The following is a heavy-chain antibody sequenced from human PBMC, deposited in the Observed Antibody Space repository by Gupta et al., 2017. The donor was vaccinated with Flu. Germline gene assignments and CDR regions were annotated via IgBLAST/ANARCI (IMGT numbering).Heavy chain of an antibody. Sequence: RYERNWVRQAPGKGLEWVSYISSSGSTIHYADSVRGRFTISRDNAKDSLSLQMNSLRSEDPAVYYCARLSYGGNSLDYWGQGTLVTVSS. CDR2: ISSSGSTI. CDR1: RYE. J-gene: IGHJ4*02. V-gene: IGHV3-48*03. D-gene: IGHD2-21*02. CDR3: ARLSYGGNSLDY.